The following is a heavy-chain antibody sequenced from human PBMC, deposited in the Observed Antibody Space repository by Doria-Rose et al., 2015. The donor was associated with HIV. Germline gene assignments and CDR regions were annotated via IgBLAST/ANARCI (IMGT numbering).Heavy chain of an antibody. V-gene: IGHV4-34*01. Sequence: QVQLQQWGAGLVKPSETLSLTCAVFGGSFSGYYWSWIRQPPGKGLEWIGEINHSVSTNYKTSFKSRVTISVDSSKTLSSLKLSSVTAADTAVYYCARGLLRGGWNDVDYYYGMGVWGQGTTVTVSS. J-gene: IGHJ6*02. D-gene: IGHD1-1*01. CDR2: INHSVST. CDR1: GGSFSGYY. CDR3: ARGLLRGGWNDVDYYYGMGV.